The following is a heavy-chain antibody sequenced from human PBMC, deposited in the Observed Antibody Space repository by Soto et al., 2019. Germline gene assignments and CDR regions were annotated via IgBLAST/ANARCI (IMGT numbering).Heavy chain of an antibody. CDR3: ARMSRTAASGSATYDY. V-gene: IGHV3-23*01. CDR2: IGGGGGST. CDR1: GFTFSSNA. D-gene: IGHD6-13*01. Sequence: GGSLRLSCAASGFTFSSNAMSWVRQAPGKGLEWVSGIGGGGGSTYYTDSVKGRFTISRDNSKSTLYLQMNSLRTEDTAIYYCARMSRTAASGSATYDYWGQGALVTVSS. J-gene: IGHJ4*02.